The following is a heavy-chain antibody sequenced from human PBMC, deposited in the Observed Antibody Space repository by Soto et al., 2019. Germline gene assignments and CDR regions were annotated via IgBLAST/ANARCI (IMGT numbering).Heavy chain of an antibody. D-gene: IGHD1-1*01. Sequence: QVQLQQWGAGLLKPSETLSLTCAVYGGFVTSGSYYWSWIRQPPGKGLEWIGEMSHSGGTHFNPSLKSRVTISVDTSKDQFTLKMSSLTAADTALYYCARVERGTATTVVDAFDIWVPGTMVTVSS. CDR2: MSHSGGT. J-gene: IGHJ3*02. CDR1: GGFVTSGSYY. V-gene: IGHV4-34*01. CDR3: ARVERGTATTVVDAFDI.